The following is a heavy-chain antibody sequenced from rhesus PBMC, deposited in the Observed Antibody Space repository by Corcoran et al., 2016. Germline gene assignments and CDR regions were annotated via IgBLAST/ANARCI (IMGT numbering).Heavy chain of an antibody. J-gene: IGHJ4*01. V-gene: IGHV3-178*01. CDR3: ARDGATPLDY. Sequence: EVQLVESGGGLAKTGGSLRRSCAAAGFTFSDYYMDWVLHVPGKGLFWVSRIINCGCRPWFADCVKVRFTISRENAKNTLYLQMNSLRAEDTSVYYCARDGATPLDYWGQGVLVTVSS. D-gene: IGHD3-34*01. CDR1: GFTFSDYY. CDR2: IINCGCRP.